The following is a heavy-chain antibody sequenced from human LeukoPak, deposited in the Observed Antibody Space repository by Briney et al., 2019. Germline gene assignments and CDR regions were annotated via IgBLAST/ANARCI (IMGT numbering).Heavy chain of an antibody. CDR3: ARQRADYFYHYMDV. J-gene: IGHJ6*03. V-gene: IGHV4-39*01. CDR2: IYYSGTT. Sequence: SETLSLTCAVYGGSIDSSSYYWDWIRQPPGKGLEWLGNIYYSGTTFYTSSLKSRVTISTDMSKNQFSLRLTSVTAADTAVYYCARQRADYFYHYMDVWGKGTTVIVSS. CDR1: GGSIDSSSYY.